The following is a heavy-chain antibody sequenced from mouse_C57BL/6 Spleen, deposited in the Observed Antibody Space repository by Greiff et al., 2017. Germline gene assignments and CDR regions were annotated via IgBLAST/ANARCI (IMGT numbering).Heavy chain of an antibody. V-gene: IGHV7-3*01. CDR2: IRNKANGYTT. J-gene: IGHJ2*01. CDR1: GFTFTDYY. Sequence: EVKLVESGGGLVQPGGSLSLSCAASGFTFTDYYMSWVRQPPGKGLEWLGFIRNKANGYTTEYSASVKGRFTISRDNSQSILYLQMNALRAEDSATYYCTRNVRYFDYWGQGTTLTVSS. CDR3: TRNVRYFDY.